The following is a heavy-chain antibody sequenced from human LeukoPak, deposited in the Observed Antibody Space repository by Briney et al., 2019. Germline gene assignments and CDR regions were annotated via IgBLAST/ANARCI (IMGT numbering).Heavy chain of an antibody. CDR1: GYTFTSYG. CDR2: ISTYNGDT. V-gene: IGHV1-18*01. Sequence: ASVNVSCKSSGYTFTSYGISWVRQAPGQGLEWMGWISTYNGDTNYAQKLQGRVTMTTDTSTNTAYMELRSLRSDDTAVYYCARDRAYGYSTVWDFDYWGQGTLVTVSS. D-gene: IGHD6-19*01. J-gene: IGHJ4*02. CDR3: ARDRAYGYSTVWDFDY.